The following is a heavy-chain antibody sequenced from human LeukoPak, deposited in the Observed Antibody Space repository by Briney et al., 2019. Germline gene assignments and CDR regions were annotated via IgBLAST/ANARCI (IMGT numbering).Heavy chain of an antibody. V-gene: IGHV3-30*04. CDR3: AKGGGTGYSSSWYSN. CDR2: ISNDGSRK. CDR1: GFTFSFDA. Sequence: GGSLRLSCAASGFTFSFDAMHWVRQAPGKGLEYVAVISNDGSRKYYADSVKGRFTISRDNSKNTLDLQMNSLRDEDTAVYYCAKGGGTGYSSSWYSNWGQGTLVTVSS. J-gene: IGHJ4*02. D-gene: IGHD6-13*01.